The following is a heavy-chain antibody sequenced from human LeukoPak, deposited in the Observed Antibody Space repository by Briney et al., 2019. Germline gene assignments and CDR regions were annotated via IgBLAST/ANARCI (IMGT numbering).Heavy chain of an antibody. J-gene: IGHJ4*02. CDR3: AGSRSTGRGYYPPTYFDY. V-gene: IGHV3-33*01. CDR2: IWHDGSNK. Sequence: PGGSLRLSCAASGFTFSSYGMHWVRQAPGKGLEWVAVIWHDGSNKYYADSVKGRFTISRDNSKNTLYLQMNNLRAEDTAVYYCAGSRSTGRGYYPPTYFDYWGQGTLVTVSS. CDR1: GFTFSSYG. D-gene: IGHD3-22*01.